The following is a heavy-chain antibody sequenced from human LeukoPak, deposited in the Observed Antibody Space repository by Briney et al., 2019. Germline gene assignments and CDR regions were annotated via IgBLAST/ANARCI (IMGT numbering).Heavy chain of an antibody. V-gene: IGHV7-4-1*02. Sequence: SVKVSCKASGYTFTSYAMNWVRQAPGQGLEWMGWINTNTGNPTYAQGFTGWFVFSLDTSVSTAYLQISSLKAEDTAVYYCARDTSVGATPSVDYWGQGTLVTVSS. CDR1: GYTFTSYA. D-gene: IGHD1-26*01. CDR3: ARDTSVGATPSVDY. CDR2: INTNTGNP. J-gene: IGHJ4*02.